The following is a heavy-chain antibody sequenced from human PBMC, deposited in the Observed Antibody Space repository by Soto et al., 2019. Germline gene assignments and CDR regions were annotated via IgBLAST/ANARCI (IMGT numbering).Heavy chain of an antibody. V-gene: IGHV4-31*03. CDR1: GGSISSGDYY. CDR2: IHYSGTT. Sequence: QVQLQESGPGLVKPSQTLSLTCTVSGGSISSGDYYYNWVRQHPGKGLEWIGHIHYSGTTSYNPSLKSRLTISVDTSKNQLSLRLSSVTAADTAVYYCVREGGNGVGAFDIWGQGTVVTVSS. J-gene: IGHJ3*02. D-gene: IGHD3-16*01. CDR3: VREGGNGVGAFDI.